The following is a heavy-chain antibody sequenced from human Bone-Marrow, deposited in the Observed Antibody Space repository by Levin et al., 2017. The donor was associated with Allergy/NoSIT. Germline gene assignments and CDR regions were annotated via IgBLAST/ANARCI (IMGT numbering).Heavy chain of an antibody. Sequence: ASVKVSCKASGYTFTSYGISWVRQAPGQGLEWMGWISAYNGNTNYAQKLQGRVTMTTDTSTSTAYMELRSLRSDDTAVYYCARDQPHGEQRWWGLFPTRYYFDYWGQGTLVTVSS. CDR1: GYTFTSYG. CDR2: ISAYNGNT. CDR3: ARDQPHGEQRWWGLFPTRYYFDY. D-gene: IGHD1-26*01. J-gene: IGHJ4*02. V-gene: IGHV1-18*01.